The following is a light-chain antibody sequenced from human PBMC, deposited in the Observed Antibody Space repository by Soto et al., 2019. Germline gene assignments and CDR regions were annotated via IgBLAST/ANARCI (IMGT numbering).Light chain of an antibody. V-gene: IGLV2-14*01. CDR3: SSYTSSTTYV. CDR1: SSDIGAYNY. J-gene: IGLJ1*01. Sequence: QSALTQPASVSGSPGQSITISCTGTSSDIGAYNYVSWYQQHPGKAPKVMIYEVSNRPSGVSNRFSGSKSGNTASLTISGLQGEDEADYYCSSYTSSTTYVFGTGTKLTVL. CDR2: EVS.